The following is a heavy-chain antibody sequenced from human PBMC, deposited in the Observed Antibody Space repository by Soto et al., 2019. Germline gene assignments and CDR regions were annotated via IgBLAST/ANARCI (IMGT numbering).Heavy chain of an antibody. CDR1: GLSLSNGKLG. D-gene: IGHD2-2*01. CDR3: ALITDCSRTARYFATFDP. V-gene: IGHV2-26*01. J-gene: IGHJ5*02. CDR2: IFSNDDK. Sequence: SGPTLVNPTETLTLTCTVSGLSLSNGKLGVSWIRQPPGKALEWLAHIFSNDDKSYSTSLRSRVTISKDTSRSQVVLTMTNMDPLYSDTYSCALITDCSRTARYFATFDPWGQGSLVSVSS.